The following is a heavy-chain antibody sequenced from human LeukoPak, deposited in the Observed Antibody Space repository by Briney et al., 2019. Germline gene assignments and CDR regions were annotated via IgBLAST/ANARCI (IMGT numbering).Heavy chain of an antibody. CDR3: AKDSDYYHSSGYYYAYFQH. V-gene: IGHV3-48*02. CDR2: IISSSSTI. CDR1: GFTFSTYS. Sequence: GGSLRLSCAVSGFTFSTYSMNWVRQAPGKGLEWVSYIISSSSTIYYADSVKGRFTISRDNAKNSLYLQMNSLRDEDTAVYYCAKDSDYYHSSGYYYAYFQHWGQGTLVTVSS. J-gene: IGHJ1*01. D-gene: IGHD3-22*01.